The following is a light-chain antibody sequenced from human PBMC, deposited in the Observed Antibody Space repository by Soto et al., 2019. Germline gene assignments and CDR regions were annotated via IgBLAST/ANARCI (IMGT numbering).Light chain of an antibody. V-gene: IGKV3-20*01. J-gene: IGKJ2*01. CDR2: GPS. CDR1: QSIRTNY. CDR3: QQYGNAPPYT. Sequence: DIVLTQSPGTLSLSPGETATLSCRASQSIRTNYVAWYQQKPGQPPRLLVYGPSNRATGIPDRFSGGGSGTDFTLTISRLEPEDFAVYYCQQYGNAPPYTFGQGTKLDI.